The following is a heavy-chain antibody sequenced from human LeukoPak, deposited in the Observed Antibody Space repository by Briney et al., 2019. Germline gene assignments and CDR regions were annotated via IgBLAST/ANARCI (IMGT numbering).Heavy chain of an antibody. Sequence: GGSLRLSCAASGFTFRNSYMSWMRQAPGKGLELVSYISSSGYTTYYADSAKGRFTISRDNAKNSLYLQMNSLRAEDMAIYYCARDASGDMYFFDYWGQGALVIVSS. J-gene: IGHJ4*02. CDR2: ISSSGYTT. V-gene: IGHV3-11*01. CDR3: ARDASGDMYFFDY. D-gene: IGHD4-17*01. CDR1: GFTFRNSY.